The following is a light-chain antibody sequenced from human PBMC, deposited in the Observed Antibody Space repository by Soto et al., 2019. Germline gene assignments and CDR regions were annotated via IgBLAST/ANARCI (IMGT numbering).Light chain of an antibody. Sequence: EIVTTHSQDTLSVSAWARRTLYSRASQGLSRNLAWYQQKPGQAPRLLIYGASTRATGIPARFSGSGSGTEFTLTISSLQSEDFAVYYCQQYNNWPRITFGQGTRLEIK. CDR1: QGLSRN. V-gene: IGKV3-15*01. CDR2: GAS. CDR3: QQYNNWPRIT. J-gene: IGKJ5*01.